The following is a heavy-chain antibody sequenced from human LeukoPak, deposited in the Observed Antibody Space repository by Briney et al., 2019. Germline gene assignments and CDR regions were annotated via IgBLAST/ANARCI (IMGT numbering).Heavy chain of an antibody. CDR3: ARWDRGNHYGIGD. J-gene: IGHJ4*02. V-gene: IGHV3-7*01. CDR2: VKQDGSEE. CDR1: GFSLSAYW. D-gene: IGHD1-26*01. Sequence: RPGGSLRLSCAASGFSLSAYWMSWVRQAPGKGLEWVANVKQDGSEEYYVDSVKGRFTSSRDNAKNSLYLQMNSLRAEDTAVYHCARWDRGNHYGIGDWGQGTLVTVSS.